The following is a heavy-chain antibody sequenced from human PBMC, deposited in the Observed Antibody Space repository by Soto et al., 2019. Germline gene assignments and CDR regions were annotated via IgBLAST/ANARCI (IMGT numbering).Heavy chain of an antibody. CDR1: GYTFTSYG. CDR2: ISAYNGNT. J-gene: IGHJ4*02. CDR3: AREASGPLNSDY. V-gene: IGHV1-18*01. Sequence: ASVKVSCKASGYTFTSYGISWVRQAPGQGLEWMGWISAYNGNTNYAQKLQGRVTMTTDTSTSTAYMEPRSLRSDDTAVYYCAREASGPLNSDYWGQGTLVTVSS. D-gene: IGHD5-12*01.